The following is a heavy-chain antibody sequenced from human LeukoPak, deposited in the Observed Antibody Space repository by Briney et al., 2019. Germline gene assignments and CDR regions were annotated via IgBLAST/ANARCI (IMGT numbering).Heavy chain of an antibody. CDR1: GFSFSTSGVG. CDR3: AHRRGYYDSRGYFAFDY. CDR2: IYWNDDK. D-gene: IGHD3-22*01. J-gene: IGHJ4*02. Sequence: SGLTLVNPTQTLTLTCTFSGFSFSTSGVGVGWIRQPPGKALEWLALIYWNDDKPYSPSLKSRLTITKDTSKNQVVLTMTNMDPVDTATYYCAHRRGYYDSRGYFAFDYWGQGTLVTVSS. V-gene: IGHV2-5*01.